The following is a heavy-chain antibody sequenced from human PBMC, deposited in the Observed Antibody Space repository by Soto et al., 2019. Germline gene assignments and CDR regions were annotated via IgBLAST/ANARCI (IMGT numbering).Heavy chain of an antibody. CDR1: GGSINSGDYY. J-gene: IGHJ4*02. CDR3: ARIGLTTALL. V-gene: IGHV4-30-4*01. CDR2: IYYSGST. D-gene: IGHD4-17*01. Sequence: QVQLQESGPGLVKPSQTLSLTCTVSGGSINSGDYYWSWIRQPPGKGLEWIGYIYYSGSTYYNPPLRSRVTISIDTYKNHVFLNLSSVTAADTAVYYCARIGLTTALLWGQGTLVTVSS.